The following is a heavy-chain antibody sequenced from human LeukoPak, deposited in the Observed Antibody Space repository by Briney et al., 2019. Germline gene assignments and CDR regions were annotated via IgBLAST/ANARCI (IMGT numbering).Heavy chain of an antibody. CDR1: GASIRRTSYY. J-gene: IGHJ4*02. CDR3: ASGSGYFFDY. D-gene: IGHD1-14*01. CDR2: IYNSGSA. V-gene: IGHV4-39*01. Sequence: SETLSLTCTVSGASIRRTSYYWGWIRQPPGKGLEWIATIYNSGSAYYNPSLKSRVTISVDTSKNQFSLKVSSVTAADTAVYYCASGSGYFFDYWGQGTLVTVSS.